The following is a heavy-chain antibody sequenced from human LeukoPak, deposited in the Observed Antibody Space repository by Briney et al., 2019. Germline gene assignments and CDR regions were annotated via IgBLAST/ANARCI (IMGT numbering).Heavy chain of an antibody. V-gene: IGHV1-18*01. CDR3: ARDPKLRFSDYYYGMDV. Sequence: GASVKVSCKASGYTFTSYGISWVRQAPGQGLEWMGWISAYNGNTNYAQKLQGRVTMTTDTSTSTAYMELRSLRSDDTAVYYCARDPKLRFSDYYYGMDVWGQGTTVTVSS. CDR1: GYTFTSYG. J-gene: IGHJ6*02. D-gene: IGHD3-3*01. CDR2: ISAYNGNT.